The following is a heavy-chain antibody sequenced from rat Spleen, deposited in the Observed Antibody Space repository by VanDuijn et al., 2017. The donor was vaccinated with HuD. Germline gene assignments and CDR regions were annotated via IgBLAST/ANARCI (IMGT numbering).Heavy chain of an antibody. V-gene: IGHV5-29*01. CDR1: GFTFSDYS. J-gene: IGHJ3*01. Sequence: EVQLVESDGGLVQPGRSLKFSCAASGFTFSDYSMAWVRQAPTRGLEWVATISYDGSSTYCRDSVKGRFTISRDNAKSTLYLQMDSLRSEDTATYYCARHDPYGGDWFAYWGQGTLVTVSS. D-gene: IGHD1-11*01. CDR3: ARHDPYGGDWFAY. CDR2: ISYDGSST.